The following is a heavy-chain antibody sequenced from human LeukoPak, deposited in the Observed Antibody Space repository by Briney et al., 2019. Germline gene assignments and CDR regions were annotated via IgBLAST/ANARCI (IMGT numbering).Heavy chain of an antibody. CDR3: ARQDIAAAVTFDY. V-gene: IGHV3-30*04. CDR1: GFTFSNYA. Sequence: GGSLRLSCAASGFTFSNYAMHWVRQAPGKGLEWVAVTSYDGSNEYSADSVKGRLTISRDNSKNTVYLRMNSLRAEDTAVYYCARQDIAAAVTFDYWGQGTLVTVSS. J-gene: IGHJ4*02. CDR2: TSYDGSNE. D-gene: IGHD6-13*01.